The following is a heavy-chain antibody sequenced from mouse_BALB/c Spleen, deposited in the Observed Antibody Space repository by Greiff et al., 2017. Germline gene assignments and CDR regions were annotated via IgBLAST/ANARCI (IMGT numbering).Heavy chain of an antibody. CDR3: AREGGHYYGMDY. Sequence: DVKLQESGGGLVQPGGSLKLSCAASGFTFSSYGMSWVRQTPDKRLELVATINSNGGSTYYPDSVKGRFTISRDNAKNTLYLQMSSLKSEDTAMYYCAREGGHYYGMDYWGQGTSVTVSS. CDR2: INSNGGST. D-gene: IGHD3-3*01. J-gene: IGHJ4*01. CDR1: GFTFSSYG. V-gene: IGHV5-6-3*01.